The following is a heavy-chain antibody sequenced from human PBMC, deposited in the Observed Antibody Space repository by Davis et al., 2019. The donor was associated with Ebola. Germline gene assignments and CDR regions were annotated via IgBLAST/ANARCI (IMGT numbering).Heavy chain of an antibody. J-gene: IGHJ6*02. Sequence: HTGGSLRLSCAASGFTFSSYWMHWVRQAPGKGLVWVSRTNSDGSSTSYADSVKGRFTISRDNAKNTLYLQMNSLRDEDTAVYYCARDPEYGAGMDVWGQGTTVTVSS. D-gene: IGHD4-17*01. CDR2: TNSDGSST. CDR3: ARDPEYGAGMDV. V-gene: IGHV3-74*01. CDR1: GFTFSSYW.